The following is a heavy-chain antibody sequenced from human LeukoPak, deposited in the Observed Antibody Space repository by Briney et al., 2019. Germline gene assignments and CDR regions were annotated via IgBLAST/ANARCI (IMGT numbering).Heavy chain of an antibody. CDR1: GGSISSGDYY. V-gene: IGHV4-30-4*08. D-gene: IGHD2-2*01. J-gene: IGHJ4*02. CDR2: IYYGGST. CDR3: AGYCSSTSCYPLYYFDY. Sequence: SETLSLTCAVSGGSISSGDYYWSWIRQPPGKGLEWIGYIYYGGSTYYNPSLKSRVTISVDTSKNQFSLKLSSVTAADTAVYYCAGYCSSTSCYPLYYFDYWGQGTLVTVSS.